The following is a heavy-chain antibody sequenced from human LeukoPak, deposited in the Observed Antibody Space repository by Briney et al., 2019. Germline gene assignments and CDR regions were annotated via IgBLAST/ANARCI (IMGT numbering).Heavy chain of an antibody. Sequence: PSQTLSLTCTVSGGSISSGGYYWSWIRQHPGKGLEWIGYIYYSGSTYYNPSLKSRFTMSVDTSENQFSLKLNSVTAADTAVYYCATTVGSYFDYWSQGTLVTVSS. D-gene: IGHD3-16*01. V-gene: IGHV4-31*03. CDR3: ATTVGSYFDY. CDR2: IYYSGST. J-gene: IGHJ4*02. CDR1: GGSISSGGYY.